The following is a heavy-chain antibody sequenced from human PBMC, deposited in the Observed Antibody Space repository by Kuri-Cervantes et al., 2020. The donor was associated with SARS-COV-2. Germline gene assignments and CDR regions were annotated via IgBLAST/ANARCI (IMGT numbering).Heavy chain of an antibody. CDR2: ISYDGSNK. D-gene: IGHD6-13*01. Sequence: GGSLRLSCAASGFTFSSHAMHWVRQAPGKGLEWVAVISYDGSNKYYADSVKGRFTISRDNPKNTLYLQMNSLRDEDTAVYYCASQQLPLFDYWGQGTLVTVSS. CDR3: ASQQLPLFDY. V-gene: IGHV3-30-3*01. CDR1: GFTFSSHA. J-gene: IGHJ4*02.